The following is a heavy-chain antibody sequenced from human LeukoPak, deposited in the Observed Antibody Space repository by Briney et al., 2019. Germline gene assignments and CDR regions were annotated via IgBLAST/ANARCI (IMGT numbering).Heavy chain of an antibody. Sequence: GGSLRLSCTASTFTFSDDYMGWIRQAPGKGPEWVSSISPGSSYKFCADSVEGRFTISGDDAKNSVYLQMNNLRVDDTAVYYCATERLGIFEFWGQGSLVTVSS. CDR3: ATERLGIFEF. D-gene: IGHD3-3*01. V-gene: IGHV3-11*05. J-gene: IGHJ4*02. CDR1: TFTFSDDY. CDR2: ISPGSSYK.